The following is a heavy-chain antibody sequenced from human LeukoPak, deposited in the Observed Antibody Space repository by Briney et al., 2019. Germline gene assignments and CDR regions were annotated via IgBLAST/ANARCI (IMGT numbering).Heavy chain of an antibody. CDR2: IWYDGSGK. CDR1: GFTFSSYG. D-gene: IGHD1-26*01. V-gene: IGHV3-33*08. J-gene: IGHJ4*02. CDR3: VRASIEGATILDY. Sequence: PGRSLRLSCAASGFTFSSYGMHWVRQTPGQGMEWVAGIWYDGSGKYYTDSVQGRFTISRDNDRNTLFLQMNSLRAQDTAVYYCVRASIEGATILDYWGQGTLVTVSS.